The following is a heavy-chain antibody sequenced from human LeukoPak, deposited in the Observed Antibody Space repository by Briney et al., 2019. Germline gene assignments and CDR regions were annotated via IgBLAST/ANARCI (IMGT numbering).Heavy chain of an antibody. J-gene: IGHJ4*02. CDR3: ARSYGSGSYASTIFDY. Sequence: SETLSLTCTVSGGSISSYYWSWIRQPPGKGLEWIGYIYYSGSTNYNPSLKSRVTISVDTSKNQFSLKLSSVTAADTAVYYCARSYGSGSYASTIFDYWGQGTWSPSPQ. V-gene: IGHV4-59*08. D-gene: IGHD3-10*01. CDR2: IYYSGST. CDR1: GGSISSYY.